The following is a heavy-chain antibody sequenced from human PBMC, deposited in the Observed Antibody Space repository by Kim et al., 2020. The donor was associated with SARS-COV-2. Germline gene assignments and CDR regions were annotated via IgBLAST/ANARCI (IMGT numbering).Heavy chain of an antibody. J-gene: IGHJ6*02. Sequence: GESLKISCKGSGYSFTSYWISWVRQMPGKGLEWMGRIDPSDSYTNYSPSFQGHVTISADKSISTAYLQWSSLKASDTAMYYCARTGYSSGWLPYYYYGMDVWGQGTTVTVSS. CDR2: IDPSDSYT. CDR1: GYSFTSYW. V-gene: IGHV5-10-1*01. D-gene: IGHD6-19*01. CDR3: ARTGYSSGWLPYYYYGMDV.